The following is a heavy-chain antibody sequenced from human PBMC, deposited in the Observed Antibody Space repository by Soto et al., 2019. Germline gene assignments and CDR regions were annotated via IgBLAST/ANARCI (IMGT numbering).Heavy chain of an antibody. J-gene: IGHJ4*02. CDR2: IYYSGST. CDR3: ARGNWKGDY. V-gene: IGHV4-61*01. CDR1: GGSVSSGSYY. Sequence: SETLSLTCTVSGGSVSSGSYYWSWIRQPPGKGLEWIGYIYYSGSTNYNPSLKSRVTISVDTSKNQFSLKLRSVTAADTAVYYCARGNWKGDYWGQGTLVTVSS. D-gene: IGHD1-20*01.